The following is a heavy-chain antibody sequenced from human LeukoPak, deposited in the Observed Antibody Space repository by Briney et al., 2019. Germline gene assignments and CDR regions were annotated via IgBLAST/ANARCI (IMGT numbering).Heavy chain of an antibody. J-gene: IGHJ4*02. Sequence: GGSERLSCASSGFTFSSEGMHWVRQAPGKGLEWVAVISYDGSNKYYADSVKGRFPISRDNSTNTLYLQMNSLRAEDTAVYYCARVASWESPWFDYWGQGTLVTVSS. CDR3: ARVASWESPWFDY. CDR2: ISYDGSNK. D-gene: IGHD1-26*01. CDR1: GFTFSSEG. V-gene: IGHV3-30-3*01.